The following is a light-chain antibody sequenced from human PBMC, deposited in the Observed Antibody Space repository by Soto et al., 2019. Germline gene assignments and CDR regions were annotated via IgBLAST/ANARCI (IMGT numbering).Light chain of an antibody. Sequence: EIVLTQSPATLSLSPGERATLSCRASQGVSSYLAWHQQKPGQAPRLLIYEASKRATGIPARFSGSGSGTDFTLTISSLEPEDSAVYYCQQRSNWPITFGQGTRLEMK. CDR2: EAS. J-gene: IGKJ5*01. CDR3: QQRSNWPIT. CDR1: QGVSSY. V-gene: IGKV3-11*01.